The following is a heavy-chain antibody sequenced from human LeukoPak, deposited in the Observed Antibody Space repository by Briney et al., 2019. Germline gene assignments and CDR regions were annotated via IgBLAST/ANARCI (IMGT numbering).Heavy chain of an antibody. CDR2: IYYSGST. CDR3: ASYYYDSSAYYEPFDY. Sequence: PSETLSLTCTVSGGSISSSSYYWGWIRQPPGKGLEWIGSIYYSGSTYYNPSLKSRVTISVDTSKNQFSLKLSSVTAADTAVYYSASYYYDSSAYYEPFDYWGQGTLVTVSS. CDR1: GGSISSSSYY. V-gene: IGHV4-39*01. D-gene: IGHD3-22*01. J-gene: IGHJ4*02.